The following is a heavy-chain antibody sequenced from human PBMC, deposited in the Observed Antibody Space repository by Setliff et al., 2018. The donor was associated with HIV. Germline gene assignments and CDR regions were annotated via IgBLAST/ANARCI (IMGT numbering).Heavy chain of an antibody. D-gene: IGHD7-27*01. J-gene: IGHJ4*02. Sequence: GGSLRLSCAASGFTFSSYTMNWVRQAPGQGLQWVSSIDVTSTWIYYADSVKGRFTISRDNSKNSLYLQINTLRPDDTALYYCAKDLSPNWGPGEFDHWGQGTLVTVSS. CDR2: IDVTSTWI. V-gene: IGHV3-21*04. CDR3: AKDLSPNWGPGEFDH. CDR1: GFTFSSYT.